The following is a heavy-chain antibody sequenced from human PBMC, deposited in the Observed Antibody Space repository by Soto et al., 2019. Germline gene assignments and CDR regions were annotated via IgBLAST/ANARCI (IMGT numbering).Heavy chain of an antibody. V-gene: IGHV1-69*01. CDR1: GGTFSSYA. Sequence: QVQLVQSGAEVKKPGSSVKVSCKASGGTFSSYAISWVRQAPGQGLEWMGGIIPIFGTANYAQKFQGRVTITADESTSTAYMELSSLRSEDTAVYYCARAGGILTGDYYYGMDVWGQGTTVTVSS. CDR2: IIPIFGTA. D-gene: IGHD3-9*01. CDR3: ARAGGILTGDYYYGMDV. J-gene: IGHJ6*02.